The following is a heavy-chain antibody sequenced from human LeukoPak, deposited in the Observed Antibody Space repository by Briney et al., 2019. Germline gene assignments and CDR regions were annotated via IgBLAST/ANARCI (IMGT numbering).Heavy chain of an antibody. CDR3: AREVFSNGPTHYGAGMDV. D-gene: IGHD4-17*01. J-gene: IGHJ6*02. CDR2: ISAYNGNT. Sequence: GASVKVSCKASGYTFTSYGIRWVRPAPGQGLEWMGWISAYNGNTNYAQKLQGRVTMTTDTSTSTAYMELSSLRSEDTAVYYCAREVFSNGPTHYGAGMDVWGQGTTVTVSS. V-gene: IGHV1-18*01. CDR1: GYTFTSYG.